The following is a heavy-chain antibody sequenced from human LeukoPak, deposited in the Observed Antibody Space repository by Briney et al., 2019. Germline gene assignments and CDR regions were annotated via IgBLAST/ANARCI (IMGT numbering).Heavy chain of an antibody. CDR1: GFTFDDYA. CDR2: ISWNSGSI. V-gene: IGHV3-9*01. Sequence: SLRLSCAASGFTFDDYAMHWVRQAPGKGLEWVSGISWNSGSIGYADSVKGRFTISRDNAMNSLYLQMNSLRAEDTALYYCAKGLEQWELLRIFGYYYGMDVWGQGTTVTVSS. CDR3: AKGLEQWELLRIFGYYYGMDV. D-gene: IGHD1-26*01. J-gene: IGHJ6*02.